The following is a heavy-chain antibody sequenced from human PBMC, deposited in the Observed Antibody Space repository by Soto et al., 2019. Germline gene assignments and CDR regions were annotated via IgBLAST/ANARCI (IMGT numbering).Heavy chain of an antibody. CDR3: ARDSRPPYGSFDY. V-gene: IGHV4-31*03. CDR1: GGSISSGGYY. Sequence: QVQLQESGPGLVKPSQTLSLTCTVSGGSISSGGYYWSWIRQHPGKGLEWIGYIYYSGSTYYNPSLKRRVTITVDTSKNQFSLKLSSVTAADTAVYYCARDSRPPYGSFDYWGQGTLVTVSS. J-gene: IGHJ4*02. CDR2: IYYSGST. D-gene: IGHD3-10*01.